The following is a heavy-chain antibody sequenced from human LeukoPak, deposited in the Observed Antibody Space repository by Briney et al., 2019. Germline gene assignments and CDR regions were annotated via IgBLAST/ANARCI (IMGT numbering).Heavy chain of an antibody. CDR2: FDPEDGET. J-gene: IGHJ3*02. CDR3: ATVTSPLGAFDI. Sequence: GASVKVSCEVSGYTLTELSMHWVRQAPGKGLERMGGFDPEDGETIYAQKFQGRVTMTEDTSTDTAYMELSSLRSEDTAVYYCATVTSPLGAFDIWGQGTMVTVSS. V-gene: IGHV1-24*01. CDR1: GYTLTELS.